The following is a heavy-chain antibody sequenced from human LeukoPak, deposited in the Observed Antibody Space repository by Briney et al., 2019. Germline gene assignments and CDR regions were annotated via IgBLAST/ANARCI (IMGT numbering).Heavy chain of an antibody. V-gene: IGHV1-69*13. Sequence: GASVKVSCKASGGTFSSYAISWVRQAPGQGLEWMGGIIPIFGTANYAQKFQGRVTITADESTSTAYMELSSLRSEDTAVYYCATRPGVWGSYRYSPSLNFDYWGQGTLVTVSS. CDR2: IIPIFGTA. CDR3: ATRPGVWGSYRYSPSLNFDY. CDR1: GGTFSSYA. D-gene: IGHD3-16*02. J-gene: IGHJ4*02.